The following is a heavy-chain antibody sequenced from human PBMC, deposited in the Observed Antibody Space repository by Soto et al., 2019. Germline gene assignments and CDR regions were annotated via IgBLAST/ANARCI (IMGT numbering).Heavy chain of an antibody. CDR1: GFTFSSYA. CDR2: ISYDGSNK. D-gene: IGHD2-15*01. J-gene: IGHJ6*02. Sequence: GGSLRLSCAASGFTFSSYAMHWVRQAPGKGLEWVAVISYDGSNKYYADSVKGRFTISRDNSKNTLYLQMNSLRAEDTAVYYCARDWGYCSGGSCYARAYYYYGMDGWGQGTTVTVSS. V-gene: IGHV3-30-3*01. CDR3: ARDWGYCSGGSCYARAYYYYGMDG.